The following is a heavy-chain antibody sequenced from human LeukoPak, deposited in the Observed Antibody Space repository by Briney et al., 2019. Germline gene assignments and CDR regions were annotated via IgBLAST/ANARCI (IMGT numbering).Heavy chain of an antibody. V-gene: IGHV3-7*01. D-gene: IGHD3-22*01. CDR2: IKQDGSEK. CDR1: GFTFSSYW. Sequence: GGSLRLSCAASGFTFSSYWMSWVRHAPGKGLEWLANIKQDGSEKYYVDSVKGRFTISTDNAKNSLYLQMNSLRAEATAVYYCARSRGTTSWYYYDSSGYYLDYWGQGTLVTVSS. CDR3: ARSRGTTSWYYYDSSGYYLDY. J-gene: IGHJ4*02.